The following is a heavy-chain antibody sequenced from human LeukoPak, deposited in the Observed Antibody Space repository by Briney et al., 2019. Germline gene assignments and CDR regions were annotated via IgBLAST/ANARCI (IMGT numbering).Heavy chain of an antibody. J-gene: IGHJ5*02. D-gene: IGHD1-26*01. CDR1: GFTFSSYA. CDR3: VREGPGTNWFDP. Sequence: GGSLRLSCAASGFTFSSYAMHWVRQAPGKGLEWVAVISYDGSNKYYADSVKGRFTISRDNSKNTLYLQMNSPRAEDTAVYYCVREGPGTNWFDPWGQGTLVTVSS. CDR2: ISYDGSNK. V-gene: IGHV3-30-3*01.